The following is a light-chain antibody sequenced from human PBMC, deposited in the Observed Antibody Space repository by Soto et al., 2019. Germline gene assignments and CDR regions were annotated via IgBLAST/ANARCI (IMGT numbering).Light chain of an antibody. Sequence: EIVLTQSPGTLSLSPGERATLSCRASQSVSSSYLAWYQQKPGQAPRLLIYGASRRATGIPDRFSGSGSGTDFTLTISRLEPEDFAGYYCQQYGSSTWTFGQGTKVEIK. CDR1: QSVSSSY. CDR2: GAS. CDR3: QQYGSSTWT. J-gene: IGKJ1*01. V-gene: IGKV3-20*01.